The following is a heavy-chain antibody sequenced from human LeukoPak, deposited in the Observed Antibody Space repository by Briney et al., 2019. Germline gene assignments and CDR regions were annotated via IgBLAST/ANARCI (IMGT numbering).Heavy chain of an antibody. CDR2: IYSGSST. CDR1: GFTVSSNY. V-gene: IGHV3-53*01. Sequence: GGSLRLSCAASGFTVSSNYMSWVRQAPGKGLEWVSVIYSGSSTYYADSVKGRFTISRDNYKNTLYLQMNSLRAEDTAVDYCGREGSRGAFDYWGQGTMVTVSS. J-gene: IGHJ3*01. CDR3: GREGSRGAFDY.